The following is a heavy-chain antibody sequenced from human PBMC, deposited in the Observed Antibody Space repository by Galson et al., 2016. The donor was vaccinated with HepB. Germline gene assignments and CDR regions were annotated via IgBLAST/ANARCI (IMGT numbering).Heavy chain of an antibody. Sequence: SLRLSCAASGFTFSRYWMSWVRLAPGKGLEWVGQINQDESEKYYLDSMKGRFTISRDNAKNSLYLQVNSLRAEDTAVYHCARDVNGGYFDRWGQGTLVSVFS. D-gene: IGHD4-23*01. J-gene: IGHJ4*02. CDR2: INQDESEK. V-gene: IGHV3-7*03. CDR3: ARDVNGGYFDR. CDR1: GFTFSRYW.